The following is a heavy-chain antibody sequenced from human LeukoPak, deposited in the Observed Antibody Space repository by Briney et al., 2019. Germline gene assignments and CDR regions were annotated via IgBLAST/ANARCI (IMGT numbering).Heavy chain of an antibody. V-gene: IGHV3-23*01. D-gene: IGHD6-19*01. J-gene: IGHJ5*02. CDR1: GFTFSTHA. CDR2: ISGSGGST. Sequence: PGGSLRLSCAASGFTFSTHAMNWVRQAPGKGLEWVSGISGSGGSTYYADSVKGRFTISRDNSKNTLYLQMITLRAEDTAVYYCAKDAMPVAGNVNWFDPWGQGTLVTVSS. CDR3: AKDAMPVAGNVNWFDP.